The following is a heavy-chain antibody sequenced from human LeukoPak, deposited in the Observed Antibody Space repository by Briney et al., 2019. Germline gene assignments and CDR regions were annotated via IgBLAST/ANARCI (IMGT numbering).Heavy chain of an antibody. CDR1: GGSISSYY. Sequence: SETLSLTCTVSGGSISSYYWSWLRQPPGKGLEWIGYIYYSGSTNYNPSLKSRVTISVDTSKNQFSLKLSSVTAADTAVYYCARMAYSSGWYRIDYWGQGTLVTVSS. CDR2: IYYSGST. J-gene: IGHJ4*02. D-gene: IGHD6-19*01. CDR3: ARMAYSSGWYRIDY. V-gene: IGHV4-59*01.